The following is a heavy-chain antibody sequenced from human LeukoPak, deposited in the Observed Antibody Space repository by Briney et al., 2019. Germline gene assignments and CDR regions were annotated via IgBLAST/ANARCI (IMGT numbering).Heavy chain of an antibody. CDR2: TSSSSSYI. CDR3: ARETSSAYDY. D-gene: IGHD3-22*01. Sequence: PGGSLRLSCAASGFTFSSYSMNWVRQAPGKGLEWVSSTSSSSSYIYYADSVKGRFTISRDNAKSSLYLQMNSLRAEDTAVYYCARETSSAYDYWGQGTLVTVSS. J-gene: IGHJ4*02. V-gene: IGHV3-21*01. CDR1: GFTFSSYS.